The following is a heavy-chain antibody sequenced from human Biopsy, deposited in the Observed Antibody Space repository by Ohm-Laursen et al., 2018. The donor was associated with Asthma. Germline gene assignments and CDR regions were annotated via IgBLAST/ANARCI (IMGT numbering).Heavy chain of an antibody. CDR3: ARGWNCGGDCYSLDY. J-gene: IGHJ4*02. CDR2: IYRNGNT. D-gene: IGHD2-21*02. CDR1: GDSIDSGDYS. V-gene: IGHV4-30-2*06. Sequence: QTLTLTCAVSGDSIDSGDYSWTWIRQSPGVGLEWIGYIYRNGNTYYNPTLKNRVTISIDRSKNQFSLRLRSVTAADTAVYYCARGWNCGGDCYSLDYWGQGTLVTVSS.